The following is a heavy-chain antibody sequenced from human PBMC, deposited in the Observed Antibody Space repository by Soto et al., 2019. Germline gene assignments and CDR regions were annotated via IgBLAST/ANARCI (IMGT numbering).Heavy chain of an antibody. CDR2: TYYRSKWYN. J-gene: IGHJ4*02. D-gene: IGHD3-10*01. CDR1: GDSFSSNSAA. V-gene: IGHV6-1*01. CDR3: VRETTMVRGTLNHFDY. Sequence: SQTLSLPCAISGDSFSSNSAAWNWIRQSPSRGLEWLGRTYYRSKWYNDYAVSVKSRITINPDTSKNQFSLQLNSVTPEDTAVYYCVRETTMVRGTLNHFDYWGQGTLVTVSS.